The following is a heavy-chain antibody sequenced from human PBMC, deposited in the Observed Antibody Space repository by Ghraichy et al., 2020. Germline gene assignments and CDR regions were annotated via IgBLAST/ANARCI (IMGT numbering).Heavy chain of an antibody. CDR2: ISSSGSTI. CDR3: ARELARDAFDI. V-gene: IGHV3-48*03. J-gene: IGHJ3*02. CDR1: GFTFSSYE. Sequence: GGSLRLSCAASGFTFSSYEMNWVRQAPGKGLEWVSYISSSGSTIYYADSVKGRFTISRDNAKNSLYLQMNSLRAEDTAVYYCARELARDAFDIWGQGTMVTVSS.